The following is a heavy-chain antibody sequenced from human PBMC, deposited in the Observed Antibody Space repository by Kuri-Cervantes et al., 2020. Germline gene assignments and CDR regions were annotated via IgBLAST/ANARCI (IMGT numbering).Heavy chain of an antibody. CDR2: IYYSGST. D-gene: IGHD4-17*01. CDR3: ARNYGDYVAYWYFDL. J-gene: IGHJ2*01. Sequence: ESLKISCTVSGGSISSSSYYWGWIRQPPGKGLEWIGSIYYSGSTYYNPSLKSRVTISVDTSKNQFSLKLSSVTAADTAVYYCARNYGDYVAYWYFDLWGRGTLVTVSS. V-gene: IGHV4-39*07. CDR1: GGSISSSSYY.